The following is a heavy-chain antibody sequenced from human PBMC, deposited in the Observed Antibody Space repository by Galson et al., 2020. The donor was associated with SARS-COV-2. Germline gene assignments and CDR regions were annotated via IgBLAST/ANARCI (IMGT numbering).Heavy chain of an antibody. V-gene: IGHV2-5*02. CDR3: ARPANLPYYGGDSQGYFQY. J-gene: IGHJ1*01. Sequence: SGPTLVKPTQTLTLTCTFSGFSLSTSGVAVGWIRQPPGKALEWLALIYWDDDKRYSPSLKSRLTITKDTSKNQVVLKMTNMDPVDTATYYCARPANLPYYGGDSQGYFQYWGQGTLVTVSS. D-gene: IGHD2-21*02. CDR1: GFSLSTSGVA. CDR2: IYWDDDK.